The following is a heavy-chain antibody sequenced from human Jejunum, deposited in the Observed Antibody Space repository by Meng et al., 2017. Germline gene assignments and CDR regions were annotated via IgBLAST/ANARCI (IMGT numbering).Heavy chain of an antibody. V-gene: IGHV3-74*03. Sequence: EVRLGELGVGFVQPVCDRRLPFTASGFTFTPSCTPRLRHSPGKGLVWVSNIGGDGTNTKYADSVHGRFTISRDNAKHTLYLQMNSLRAEDTAMYYCASYSGGWWGWGQGTLVTVSS. CDR3: ASYSGGWWG. CDR2: IGGDGTNT. D-gene: IGHD6-19*01. CDR1: GFTFTPSC. J-gene: IGHJ1*01.